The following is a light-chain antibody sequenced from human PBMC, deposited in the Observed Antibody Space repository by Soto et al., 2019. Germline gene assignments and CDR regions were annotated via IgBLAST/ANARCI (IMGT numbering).Light chain of an antibody. J-gene: IGKJ2*01. CDR3: QQYNNWPPYT. CDR1: QSVSTN. CDR2: GAS. V-gene: IGKV3-15*01. Sequence: EIVLTQSPGTLSLSPGEGATLSCRASQSVSTNFFAWYQQKPGQAPRLLIYGASTRATGIPARFSGSGSGTEFTLTISSLQSEDFAVYYCQQYNNWPPYTFGQGTKLEIK.